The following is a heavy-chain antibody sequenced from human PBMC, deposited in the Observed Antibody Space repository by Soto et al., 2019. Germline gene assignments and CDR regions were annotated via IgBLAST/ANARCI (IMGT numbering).Heavy chain of an antibody. D-gene: IGHD1-20*01. CDR1: GFSVSTYA. J-gene: IGHJ4*02. Sequence: QVQLVESGGGVVQPGRSLRLSCAASGFSVSTYAMHWVRQAPGKGLEWVTFMSSDGNTIYYPDSVKGRFTISRDTSKDTMYLQMNSLRPEDTAVYYCAKNYVASGYWYNAFDSWGQGTLVTVSS. V-gene: IGHV3-30*18. CDR2: MSSDGNTI. CDR3: AKNYVASGYWYNAFDS.